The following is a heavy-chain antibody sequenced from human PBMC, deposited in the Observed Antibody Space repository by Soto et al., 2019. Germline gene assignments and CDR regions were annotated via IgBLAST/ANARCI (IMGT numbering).Heavy chain of an antibody. CDR1: GFTFSNAW. CDR3: TTDDPLPGGSTDYCYFDMYA. Sequence: GGSLRLSCAASGFTFSNAWMNWVRQAPGKGLEWVGRIKSKTDGGTTDYAAPVKGRFTISRDDSKNTLYLQMNSLKTEDTAVYYCTTDDPLPGGSTDYCYFDMYALRQCTALSVSS. CDR2: IKSKTDGGTT. V-gene: IGHV3-15*07. J-gene: IGHJ6*02. D-gene: IGHD5-12*01.